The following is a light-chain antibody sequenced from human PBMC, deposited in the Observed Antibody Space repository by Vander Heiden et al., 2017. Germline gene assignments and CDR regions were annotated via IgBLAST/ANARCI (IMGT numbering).Light chain of an antibody. CDR2: GAS. CDR3: QLYNTWPPSYT. CDR1: QSVGST. Sequence: EIVMTQSPGILSVPPGERATLSCRTSQSVGSTLAWYQQKPGQAPRLLIYGASTRATGIPARFSGSGSGTEFTLTISSLQSEDIAVYYCQLYNTWPPSYTFGQGTKLEIK. J-gene: IGKJ2*01. V-gene: IGKV3-15*01.